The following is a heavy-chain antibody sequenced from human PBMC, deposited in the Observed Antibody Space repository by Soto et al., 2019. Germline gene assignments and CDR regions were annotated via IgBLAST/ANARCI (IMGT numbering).Heavy chain of an antibody. Sequence: SETLSLTCAVSGGSFTSNNWWTWVRQPPGQGLEWIGEIYRTGSTNYNPSLKSRVTISLDNSENQFSLKVTSLTAADTAVYYCASRDPGTSVDYWGQGTLVTVSS. D-gene: IGHD1-7*01. CDR3: ASRDPGTSVDY. J-gene: IGHJ4*02. CDR2: IYRTGST. V-gene: IGHV4-4*02. CDR1: GGSFTSNNW.